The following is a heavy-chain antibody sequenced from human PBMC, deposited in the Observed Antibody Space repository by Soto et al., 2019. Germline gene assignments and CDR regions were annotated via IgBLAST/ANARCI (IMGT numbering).Heavy chain of an antibody. J-gene: IGHJ5*02. CDR2: IHWDDDK. D-gene: IGHD2-2*02. Sequence: SGRTLVNPTQTLTLTCTFSGFSLSTSGMRVSWIRQPPGKALEWLARIHWDDDKFYSTSLKTRLTISKDTSKKQVVLTMTNMDPVDTATYYCARMPCSTTSCYTGGGWFDPWGQGTLVTVS. V-gene: IGHV2-70*04. CDR3: ARMPCSTTSCYTGGGWFDP. CDR1: GFSLSTSGMR.